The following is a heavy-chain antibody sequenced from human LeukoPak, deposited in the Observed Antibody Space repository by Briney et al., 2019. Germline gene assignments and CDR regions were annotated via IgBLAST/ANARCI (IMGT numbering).Heavy chain of an antibody. CDR3: AKDRSTTWACDY. V-gene: IGHV3-30*18. CDR2: ISYDGNIK. D-gene: IGHD1-14*01. J-gene: IGHJ4*02. Sequence: GGSLRLSCAASGFTFSSDAMHWVRQAPGKGLERVAFISYDGNIKHYADSVKGRFTISRDNSKNTLYLQMNSLRAEDTAVYHCAKDRSTTWACDYWGQGTLVTVSS. CDR1: GFTFSSDA.